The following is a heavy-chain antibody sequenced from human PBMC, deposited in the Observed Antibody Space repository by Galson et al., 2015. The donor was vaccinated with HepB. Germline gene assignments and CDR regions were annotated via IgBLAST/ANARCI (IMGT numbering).Heavy chain of an antibody. J-gene: IGHJ4*02. CDR3: ARVPRF. CDR2: INQDGSEK. V-gene: IGHV3-7*03. CDR1: GFTFGTYW. Sequence: SLRLSCAVSGFTFGTYWMNWVRQAPGKGLEWVANINQDGSEKYYVDSVRGRFTISRDNAKNSLYLQMNSLRADDTAVYYCARVPRFWGQGTLVTVSA. D-gene: IGHD3-16*01.